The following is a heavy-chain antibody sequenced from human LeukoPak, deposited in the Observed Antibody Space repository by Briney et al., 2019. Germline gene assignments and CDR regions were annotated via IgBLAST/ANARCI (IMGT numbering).Heavy chain of an antibody. CDR2: ISWDGGST. D-gene: IGHD3-10*01. CDR3: AKGGSGSYLIGAVLDY. CDR1: GFTFDDYT. Sequence: PGGSLRLSCAASGFTFDDYTMHWVRQAPGKGLEWVSLISWDGGSTYYADSVKGRFTISRDNSKNSLYLQMNSLRTEDTALYYCAKGGSGSYLIGAVLDYWGQGTLVTVSS. V-gene: IGHV3-43*01. J-gene: IGHJ4*02.